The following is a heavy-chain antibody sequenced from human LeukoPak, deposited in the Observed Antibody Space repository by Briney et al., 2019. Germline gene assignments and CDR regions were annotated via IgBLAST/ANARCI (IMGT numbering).Heavy chain of an antibody. J-gene: IGHJ4*02. D-gene: IGHD4/OR15-4a*01. CDR2: IYSDNT. Sequence: PGGSLRLSCAASGFTFSSYSMNWVRQAPGKGLEWVSFIYSDNTHYSDSVKGRFTISRDNSKNTLYLQMNSLRAEDTAVYYCARRAGAYSPPYDYWGQGTLVTVSS. CDR3: ARRAGAYSPPYDY. V-gene: IGHV3-53*01. CDR1: GFTFSSYS.